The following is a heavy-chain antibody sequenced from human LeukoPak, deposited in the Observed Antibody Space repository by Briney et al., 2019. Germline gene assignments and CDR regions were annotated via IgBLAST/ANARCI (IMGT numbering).Heavy chain of an antibody. V-gene: IGHV3-48*03. D-gene: IGHD3-10*01. J-gene: IGHJ4*02. CDR1: GFTFSSYE. CDR2: ISSSGSTI. Sequence: GGSPRLSCAASGFTFSSYEMNWVRQAPGKGLEWVSYISSSGSTIYYADSVKGRFTISRDNAKNSLYLQMNSLRAEDTAVYYCARGLAWRYYGSGSPIWGQGTLVTVSS. CDR3: ARGLAWRYYGSGSPI.